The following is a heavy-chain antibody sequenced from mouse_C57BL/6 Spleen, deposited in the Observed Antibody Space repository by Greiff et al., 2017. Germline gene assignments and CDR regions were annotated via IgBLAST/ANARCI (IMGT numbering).Heavy chain of an antibody. CDR3: ARDQGRYFDV. D-gene: IGHD3-3*01. CDR2: ISSGSSTI. J-gene: IGHJ1*03. CDR1: GFTFSDYG. Sequence: EVKLMESGGGLVKPGGSLKLSCAASGFTFSDYGMHWVRQAPEKGLEWVAYISSGSSTIYYADTVKGRFTISRDNAKNTRFLQMTSLRSEDTAMYYCARDQGRYFDVWGTGTTVTVSS. V-gene: IGHV5-17*01.